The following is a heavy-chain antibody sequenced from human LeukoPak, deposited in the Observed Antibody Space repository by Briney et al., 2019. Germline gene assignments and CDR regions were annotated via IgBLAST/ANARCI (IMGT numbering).Heavy chain of an antibody. J-gene: IGHJ4*02. V-gene: IGHV3-21*01. CDR1: GFTFSSYS. CDR3: ARDLDGGGSC. Sequence: PGGSLRLSCAASGFTFSSYSMNWVRQAPGKGLEWVSSISSSSSYIYYADSVKGRFTIPRDNAKNSLYLQMNSLRAEDTAVYYCARDLDGGGSCWGQGTLVTVSS. CDR2: ISSSSSYI. D-gene: IGHD2-15*01.